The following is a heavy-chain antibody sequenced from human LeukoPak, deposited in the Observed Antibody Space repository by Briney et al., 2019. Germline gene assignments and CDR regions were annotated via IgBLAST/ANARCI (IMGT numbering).Heavy chain of an antibody. V-gene: IGHV3-74*01. J-gene: IGHJ4*02. CDR1: GLTFSSHW. D-gene: IGHD2-15*01. CDR2: ITNDGSST. Sequence: PGGSLRLSCAASGLTFSSHWMHWVRQAPGKGLVWVSRITNDGSSTYYADSVKGRFTISRDNSKNTLYLQMNSLRAEDTAVYYCAKAAVVAATLYYFDYWGQGTLVTVSS. CDR3: AKAAVVAATLYYFDY.